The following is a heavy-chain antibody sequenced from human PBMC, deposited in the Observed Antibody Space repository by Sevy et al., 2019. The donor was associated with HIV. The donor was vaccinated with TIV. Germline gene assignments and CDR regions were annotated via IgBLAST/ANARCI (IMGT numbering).Heavy chain of an antibody. V-gene: IGHV3-23*01. D-gene: IGHD3-22*01. CDR3: AKDSYYDSSGYLNYDYGMDV. Sequence: GGSLRLSCAASGFTFSSYAMSWVRQAPGKGLEWVSAISGSGGSTYYADSVKGRFTISGDNSKNTLYLQMNSLRAEDTAVYYCAKDSYYDSSGYLNYDYGMDVWGQGTTVTVSS. CDR1: GFTFSSYA. J-gene: IGHJ6*02. CDR2: ISGSGGST.